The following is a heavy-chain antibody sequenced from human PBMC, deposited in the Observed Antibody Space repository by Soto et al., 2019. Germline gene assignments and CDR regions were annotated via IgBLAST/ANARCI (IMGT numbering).Heavy chain of an antibody. V-gene: IGHV5-51*01. CDR2: IYPDDSDT. Sequence: ESLRISCNSSGYSFSSYWIAWVRLMPGKGLEWMGSIYPDDSDTKYSPSLQGQVTISADKSISAAYLQWSSLKASDTAIYYCARNSLTGYYNYYYSMDVWGQGTTVTVSS. CDR1: GYSFSSYW. CDR3: ARNSLTGYYNYYYSMDV. D-gene: IGHD3-9*01. J-gene: IGHJ6*02.